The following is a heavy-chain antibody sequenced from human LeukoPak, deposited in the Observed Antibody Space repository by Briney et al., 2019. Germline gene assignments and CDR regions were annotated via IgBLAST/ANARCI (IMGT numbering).Heavy chain of an antibody. CDR2: ISYGGSNK. Sequence: PGGSLRLSCAASGSTFSSYAMHWVRQAPGKGLEWVAVISYGGSNKYYAGSVKGRFTISRDNSKNTLYLQMNSLRAEDTAVYYCARGYSFDYWGQGTLVTVSS. D-gene: IGHD1-26*01. V-gene: IGHV3-30*04. CDR1: GSTFSSYA. CDR3: ARGYSFDY. J-gene: IGHJ4*02.